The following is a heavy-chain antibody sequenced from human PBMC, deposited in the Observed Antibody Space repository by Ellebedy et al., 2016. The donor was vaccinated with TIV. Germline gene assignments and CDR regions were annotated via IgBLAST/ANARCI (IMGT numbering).Heavy chain of an antibody. Sequence: GESLKISCTASGFTFSPYAMGWVRQTPGKGLEWVSGIYGSGGGISYSDSVKGRFTISRDNSKNTLYLHMNSLRAEDTATYYCAKDQVAGDGRWVFNMWGQGTKVTVSS. V-gene: IGHV3-23*01. CDR2: IYGSGGGI. J-gene: IGHJ3*02. CDR1: GFTFSPYA. CDR3: AKDQVAGDGRWVFNM. D-gene: IGHD5-24*01.